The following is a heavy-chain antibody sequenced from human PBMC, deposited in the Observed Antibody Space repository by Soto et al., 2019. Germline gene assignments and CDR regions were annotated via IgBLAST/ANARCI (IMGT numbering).Heavy chain of an antibody. CDR2: ISWNSGNI. CDR3: ASGDNNSGYYSNFDY. D-gene: IGHD3-22*01. CDR1: GFTFDDYA. V-gene: IGHV3-9*01. Sequence: PGGSLRLSCAASGFTFDDYAMHWVRQAPGKGLEWVSGISWNSGNIGYADSVKGRFTISRDNAKNSLYLQMNSLRAEDTALYYCASGDNNSGYYSNFDYWGQGTLVTVSS. J-gene: IGHJ4*02.